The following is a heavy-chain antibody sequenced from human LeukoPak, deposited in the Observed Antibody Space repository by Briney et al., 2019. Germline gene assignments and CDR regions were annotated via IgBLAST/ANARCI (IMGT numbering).Heavy chain of an antibody. CDR2: ISGCEGST. J-gene: IGHJ4*02. V-gene: IGHV3-23*01. CDR1: GFTFSIYA. Sequence: SGGSLRLSCSPSGFTFSIYAMIWVRQPPGKGLEWVAAISGCEGSTYYADSVKGRFTISRDNSKNTLYLQMNSLRAEDTAVYYCAKVYSSSIRRPYFDYWGQGTLVTVSS. CDR3: AKVYSSSIRRPYFDY. D-gene: IGHD6-6*01.